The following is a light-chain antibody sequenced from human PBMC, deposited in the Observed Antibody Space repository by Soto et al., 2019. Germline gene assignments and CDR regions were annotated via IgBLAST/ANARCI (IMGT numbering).Light chain of an antibody. CDR3: QQYHNYPRT. CDR1: ESIRTW. CDR2: DAS. Sequence: DIQMTQSPSTLSASIGDRVTITCRASESIRTWLAWYQHKPGKAPKFLIYDASTLESGVPSRFSGRGSGTEFTLTISSLRPDDFGTYYCQQYHNYPRTFGQGTKVDIK. J-gene: IGKJ1*01. V-gene: IGKV1-5*01.